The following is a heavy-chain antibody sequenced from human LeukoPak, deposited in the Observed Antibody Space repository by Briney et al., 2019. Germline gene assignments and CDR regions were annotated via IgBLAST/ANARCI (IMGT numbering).Heavy chain of an antibody. V-gene: IGHV1-2*06. Sequence: ASAKVSCKASGYTFTGYYMHWVRQAPGQGLEWMGRINPNSGGTNYAQKFQGRVTMTRDTSISTAYMELSRLRSDDTAVYYCASEYYYGSGSYYIDYWGQGTLVTVSS. CDR1: GYTFTGYY. J-gene: IGHJ4*02. CDR3: ASEYYYGSGSYYIDY. D-gene: IGHD3-10*01. CDR2: INPNSGGT.